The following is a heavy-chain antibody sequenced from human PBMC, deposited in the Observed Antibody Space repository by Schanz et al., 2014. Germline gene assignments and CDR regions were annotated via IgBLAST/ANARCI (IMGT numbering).Heavy chain of an antibody. D-gene: IGHD2-2*01. V-gene: IGHV1-2*02. Sequence: QVQLVQSGAEVKKPGASVKVSCKASGYSFTDYYIHWVRQAPGQGLEWMGWITPNRGGTNDPQRCQGRVTTSRDTSSRTVYMQLSRLTSDDTAVYFCARERGRGYCSRTSCSKDYGMDVWGQGTTVTVSS. CDR2: ITPNRGGT. J-gene: IGHJ6*02. CDR1: GYSFTDYY. CDR3: ARERGRGYCSRTSCSKDYGMDV.